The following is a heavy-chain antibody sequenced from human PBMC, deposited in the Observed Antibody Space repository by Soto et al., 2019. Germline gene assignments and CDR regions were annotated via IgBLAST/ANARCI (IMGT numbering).Heavy chain of an antibody. D-gene: IGHD3-10*01. Sequence: PSETLSLTCAVYGGSFSGYYWSWIRQPRGMGLEWIGEINHSGSTNYNPSLKSRVTISVDTSKNQFSLKLSSVTAADTAVYYCAGLDITMVRTSYYYYYGMDVWGQGTTVTVSS. V-gene: IGHV4-34*01. J-gene: IGHJ6*02. CDR1: GGSFSGYY. CDR3: AGLDITMVRTSYYYYYGMDV. CDR2: INHSGST.